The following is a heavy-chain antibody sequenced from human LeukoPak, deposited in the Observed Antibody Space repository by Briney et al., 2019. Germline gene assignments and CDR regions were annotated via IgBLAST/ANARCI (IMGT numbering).Heavy chain of an antibody. D-gene: IGHD1-7*01. CDR2: INWHCGST. Sequence: GGPLRLSCDASGFNFNTYSMAWFRQAPGKGLEWVSRINWHCGSTGYADSVKGRFTMSRDNAKNSLYLQMNSLRAEGTALYYCARAGLYNWNYEGTTYFDFWGQGTLVTVSA. V-gene: IGHV3-20*04. CDR3: ARAGLYNWNYEGTTYFDF. J-gene: IGHJ4*02. CDR1: GFNFNTYS.